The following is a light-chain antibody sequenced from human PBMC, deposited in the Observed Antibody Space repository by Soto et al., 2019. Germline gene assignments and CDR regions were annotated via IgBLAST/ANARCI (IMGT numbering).Light chain of an antibody. CDR2: GAS. CDR1: QSVSSN. CDR3: QQYNNWPPYT. V-gene: IGKV3-15*01. J-gene: IGKJ2*01. Sequence: EIVMTQSPATLSVSPGERATLSCSASQSVSSNLAWYQQKPGQAPSLLIYGASTRATVIPARFSGSGSGTEFTLPISSLQSEDFAVYYCQQYNNWPPYTFGQGTKLEIK.